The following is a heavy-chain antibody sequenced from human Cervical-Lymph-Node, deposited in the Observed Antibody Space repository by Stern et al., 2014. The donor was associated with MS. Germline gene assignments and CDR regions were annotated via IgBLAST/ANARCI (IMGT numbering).Heavy chain of an antibody. V-gene: IGHV1-46*01. Sequence: QVQLVESGAEVKKPGASVKVSCKASGYTFTSYYMHWVRQAPGQGLEWMGIINPSGGSTSYAQKFQGRVTMTRDTSTSTVYMELSSLRSEDTAVYYCARDHYYDSSGYPPDAFDIWGQGTMVTVSS. D-gene: IGHD3-22*01. J-gene: IGHJ3*02. CDR3: ARDHYYDSSGYPPDAFDI. CDR2: INPSGGST. CDR1: GYTFTSYY.